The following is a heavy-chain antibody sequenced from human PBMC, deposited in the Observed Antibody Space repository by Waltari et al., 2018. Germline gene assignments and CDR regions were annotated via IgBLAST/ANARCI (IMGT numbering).Heavy chain of an antibody. D-gene: IGHD6-13*01. CDR2: IYSGGST. CDR1: GFTVSSNY. Sequence: EVQLVESGGSLIQPGGSLRLSCAASGFTVSSNYMSWVRQAPGKGLEWVSVIYSGGSTYYADSVKGRFTISRDNSKNTLYLQMNSLRAEDTAVYYCARATGIAAAAHYFDYWGQGTLVTVSS. CDR3: ARATGIAAAAHYFDY. J-gene: IGHJ4*02. V-gene: IGHV3-53*01.